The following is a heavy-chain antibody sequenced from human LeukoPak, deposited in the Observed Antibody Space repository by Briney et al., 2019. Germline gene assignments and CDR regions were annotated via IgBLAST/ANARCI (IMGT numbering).Heavy chain of an antibody. CDR2: ISGRGNYI. CDR3: AKDQGFDYYDTSGYYLDY. Sequence: GSLRLSCAASGFTFSSHNMNWVRQAPGKGLEWVSSISGRGNYIFYADSVKGRFTISRDSAKNSLSLQMNSLRAEDTAVYYCAKDQGFDYYDTSGYYLDYWGQGTLVTVSS. V-gene: IGHV3-21*01. J-gene: IGHJ4*02. CDR1: GFTFSSHN. D-gene: IGHD3-22*01.